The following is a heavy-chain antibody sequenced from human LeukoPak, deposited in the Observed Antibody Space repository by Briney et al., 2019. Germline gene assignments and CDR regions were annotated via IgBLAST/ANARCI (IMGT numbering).Heavy chain of an antibody. D-gene: IGHD4-11*01. J-gene: IGHJ4*02. CDR1: GGSISSGDYY. Sequence: TLSLTCTVSGGSISSGDYYWSWIRQPPGKGLEWIGYIYYSGNTNYNPSLRSRVTISIDTSENQFSLKVNSVTAADTAVYYCARVTAVTVNFDYWGQGTLVTVSS. CDR3: ARVTAVTVNFDY. V-gene: IGHV4-30-4*01. CDR2: IYYSGNT.